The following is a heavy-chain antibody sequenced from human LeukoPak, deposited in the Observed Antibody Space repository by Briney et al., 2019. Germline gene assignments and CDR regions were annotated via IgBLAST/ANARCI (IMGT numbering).Heavy chain of an antibody. CDR2: IYYSGST. CDR3: ASGYGKFDY. V-gene: IGHV4-59*01. D-gene: IGHD5-12*01. J-gene: IGHJ4*02. CDR1: GGSISSYY. Sequence: SETLSLTCTVSGGSISSYYWSWIRQPPGKGLEWIGYIYYSGSTNYNPSLKSRVIISVDTSKNQFSLKLSSVTAADTAVYYCASGYGKFDYWGQGTLVTVSS.